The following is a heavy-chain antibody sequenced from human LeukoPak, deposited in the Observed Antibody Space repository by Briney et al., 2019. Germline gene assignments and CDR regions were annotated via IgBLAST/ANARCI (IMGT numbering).Heavy chain of an antibody. CDR2: INHSGST. CDR3: ARFVVVPAAMPNNWFDP. D-gene: IGHD2-2*01. V-gene: IGHV4-34*01. CDR1: GGSFSGYY. J-gene: IGHJ5*02. Sequence: SETLSLTCAVYGGSFSGYYWSWIRQPPGKGLEWIGEINHSGSTNYNPSLKSRVTISVDTSKNQFSLKLSSVTAADTAVYYCARFVVVPAAMPNNWFDPWSQGTLVTVSS.